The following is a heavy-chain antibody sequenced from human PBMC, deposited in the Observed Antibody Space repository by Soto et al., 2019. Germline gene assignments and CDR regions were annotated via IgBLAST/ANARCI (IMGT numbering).Heavy chain of an antibody. V-gene: IGHV3-73*02. CDR2: IRSKANSYAT. J-gene: IGHJ4*02. CDR3: AKDQRAGGGYYSAYFDY. Sequence: EVQLVESGGGLVQPGGSLKLSCAASGFTFSGSAMHWVRQASGKGLEWVGRIRSKANSYATAYAASVKGRFTISRDNSKNTLYLQMNSLRAEDTAVYYCAKDQRAGGGYYSAYFDYWGQGTLVTVSS. D-gene: IGHD3-22*01. CDR1: GFTFSGSA.